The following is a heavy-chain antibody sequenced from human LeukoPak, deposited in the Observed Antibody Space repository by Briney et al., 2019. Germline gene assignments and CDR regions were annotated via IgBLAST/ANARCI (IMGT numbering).Heavy chain of an antibody. CDR3: AKDAPGFRAFDI. V-gene: IGHV3-23*01. CDR1: GFTFSSYA. Sequence: PGGSVRLSCAASGFTFSSYAMSWVRQAPGKGLEWVSVISGSGGSTYYADSVKGRFNISRDYCKNSLYLQMHCLRAEHPAVYYCAKDAPGFRAFDIWGQGTSDSVS. J-gene: IGHJ3*02. CDR2: ISGSGGST.